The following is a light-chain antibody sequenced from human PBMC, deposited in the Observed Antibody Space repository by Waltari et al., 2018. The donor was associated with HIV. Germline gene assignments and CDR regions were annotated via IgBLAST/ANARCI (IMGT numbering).Light chain of an antibody. CDR3: SSYTSSSTVV. CDR2: EVS. J-gene: IGLJ2*01. V-gene: IGLV2-14*01. CDR1: SSDVADYNF. Sequence: QSALTQPASVSGSPGQSITISCTGTSSDVADYNFVSWYQQHPGKAPKLMIYEVSNRPSGVSNLFSGSKSGNTASLTISGLQAEDEADYYCSSYTSSSTVVFGGGTKLTVL.